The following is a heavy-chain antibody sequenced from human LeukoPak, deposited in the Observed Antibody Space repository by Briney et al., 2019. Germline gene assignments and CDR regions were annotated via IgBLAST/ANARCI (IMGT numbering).Heavy chain of an antibody. Sequence: SETLSLTCTVSGGSISSYYWSWIRQPPGKGLEWIGYIYYSGSTNYNPSLKSRVTISVDTSKNQFSLKLSSVTAADTAVYYCASDQDTDDFWSKDAFDIWGQGTMVTVSS. J-gene: IGHJ3*02. CDR2: IYYSGST. CDR1: GGSISSYY. CDR3: ASDQDTDDFWSKDAFDI. D-gene: IGHD3-3*01. V-gene: IGHV4-59*12.